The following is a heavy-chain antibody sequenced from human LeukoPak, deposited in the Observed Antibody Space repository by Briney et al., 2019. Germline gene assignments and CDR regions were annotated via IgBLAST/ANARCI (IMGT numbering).Heavy chain of an antibody. CDR1: GFIFSSYG. Sequence: GGSLRLSCAASGFIFSSYGINWVRQAPGKGLEWVAVIWFDGNNKYYADSVKGRFTISRDNSKNTLYLQMYSLRAEDTAVYYCARDRRTYGSGSYLTGFDYWGQGILVTVSS. CDR3: ARDRRTYGSGSYLTGFDY. CDR2: IWFDGNNK. D-gene: IGHD3-10*01. J-gene: IGHJ4*02. V-gene: IGHV3-33*01.